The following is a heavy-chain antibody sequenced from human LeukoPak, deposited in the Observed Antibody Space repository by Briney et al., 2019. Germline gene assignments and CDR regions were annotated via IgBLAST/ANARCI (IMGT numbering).Heavy chain of an antibody. J-gene: IGHJ6*03. Sequence: AGSLRLSCAASGFTCSSYNMNWVRQAPGKGLEWIGEINHSGSTNYNPSLKSRVTISVDTSKNQFSLKLISVTAADTAVYYCARVRFLEWLLSHNYYYYYMDVWGKGTTVTVSS. CDR2: INHSGST. CDR3: ARVRFLEWLLSHNYYYYYMDV. V-gene: IGHV4-34*01. CDR1: GFTCSSYN. D-gene: IGHD3-3*01.